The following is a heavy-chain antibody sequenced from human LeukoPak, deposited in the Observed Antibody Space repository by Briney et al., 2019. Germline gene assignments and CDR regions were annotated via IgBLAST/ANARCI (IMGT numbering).Heavy chain of an antibody. V-gene: IGHV1-18*01. CDR2: ISAYNGNT. CDR1: GYTFTSYG. D-gene: IGHD3-22*01. J-gene: IGHJ6*02. Sequence: ASVKVSCKASGYTFTSYGISWVRQAPGQGLEWMGWISAYNGNTNYAQKLQGRVTMTTDTSTSTASMELRSLRSDATAVYYCARDGSYYDSSGINYYYYGMDVWGQGTTVTVSS. CDR3: ARDGSYYDSSGINYYYYGMDV.